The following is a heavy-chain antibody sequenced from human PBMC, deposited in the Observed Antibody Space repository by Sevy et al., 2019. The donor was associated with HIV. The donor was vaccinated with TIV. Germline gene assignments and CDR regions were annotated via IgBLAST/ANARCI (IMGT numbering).Heavy chain of an antibody. V-gene: IGHV3-43D*03. Sequence: QLVGSLRLSCEASELTFLAYAMHWFRQPPGKGLEWVSLISWSGVSTYYADSVKGRFTLSRDNSKNSLYLQMNSLITEDTALYYCAKDVGSSSWNYNGMDVWGQGTTVTVSS. CDR2: ISWSGVST. J-gene: IGHJ6*02. CDR1: ELTFLAYA. D-gene: IGHD6-6*01. CDR3: AKDVGSSSWNYNGMDV.